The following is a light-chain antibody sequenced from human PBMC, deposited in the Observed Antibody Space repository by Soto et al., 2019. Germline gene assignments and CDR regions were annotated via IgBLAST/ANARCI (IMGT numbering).Light chain of an antibody. J-gene: IGKJ4*01. V-gene: IGKV1-5*01. CDR2: DAT. CDR3: QQDNSDSFT. Sequence: DIQMTQSPSSLTASVGDRVTITCRASQSISTWLAWYKQTPGRAPKLLIYDATSLQSGVPSRFSGSGSGTEFTLTISSLQPYDFATYYCQQDNSDSFTFGGGTKVDIK. CDR1: QSISTW.